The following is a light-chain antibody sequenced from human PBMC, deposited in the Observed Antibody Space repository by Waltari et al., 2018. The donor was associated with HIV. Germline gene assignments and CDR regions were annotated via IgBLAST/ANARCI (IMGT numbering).Light chain of an antibody. CDR2: LNSDGSH. CDR1: SGHSNYA. Sequence: QLVLTQSPSASASLGASVKLTCTLSSGHSNYAIAWHQQQPEQGPRYLMKLNSDGSHYKGDGIPDRFSGSSSGAARYLTISSLQSEDEADYYCQTWGTGMVFGGGTKLTVL. V-gene: IGLV4-69*01. CDR3: QTWGTGMV. J-gene: IGLJ3*02.